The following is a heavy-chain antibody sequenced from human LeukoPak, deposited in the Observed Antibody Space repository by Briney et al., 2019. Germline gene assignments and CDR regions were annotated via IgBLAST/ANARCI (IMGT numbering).Heavy chain of an antibody. Sequence: GGTLRLSCAASGFTFSSYGMSWVRQAPGKGLEWVSSISGSVGTIYYADSVKGRFTISRDNAKNSLYLQMNSLRAEDTALYYCARTPMYYYESSGYHFDYWGQGTLVTVSS. V-gene: IGHV3-23*01. CDR3: ARTPMYYYESSGYHFDY. CDR1: GFTFSSYG. CDR2: ISGSVGTI. J-gene: IGHJ4*02. D-gene: IGHD3-22*01.